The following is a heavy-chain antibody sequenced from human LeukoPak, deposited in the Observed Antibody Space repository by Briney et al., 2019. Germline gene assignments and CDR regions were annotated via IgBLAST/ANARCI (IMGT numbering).Heavy chain of an antibody. J-gene: IGHJ6*02. CDR2: INPNSGGT. CDR1: GYTFTGYY. D-gene: IGHD6-19*01. Sequence: ASVKVSCKASGYTFTGYYMHWVRQAPGQGLEWMGWINPNSGGTNYALKFQGRVTMTRDTSISTAYMELSRLRSDDTAVYYCARARSIAVAGYYYYGMDVWGQGTTVTVSS. V-gene: IGHV1-2*02. CDR3: ARARSIAVAGYYYYGMDV.